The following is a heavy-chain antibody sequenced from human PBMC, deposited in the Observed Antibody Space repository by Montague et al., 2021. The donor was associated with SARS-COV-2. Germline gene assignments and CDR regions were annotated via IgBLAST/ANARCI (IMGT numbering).Heavy chain of an antibody. J-gene: IGHJ1*01. CDR2: INYNGET. CDR1: GGLTSHYH. D-gene: IGHD4-23*01. Sequence: SETLSLTCSVSGGLTSHYHWSWIRQPPGKGLEWIGYINYNGETHHNPSLNGRVTLSVDTSKNQFSLSVMSVTPADTAVYFCATYRECYGGKGTWGQGSLVTVSS. V-gene: IGHV4-59*03. CDR3: ATYRECYGGKGT.